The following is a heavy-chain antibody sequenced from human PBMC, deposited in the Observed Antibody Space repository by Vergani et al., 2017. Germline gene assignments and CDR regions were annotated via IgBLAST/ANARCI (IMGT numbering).Heavy chain of an antibody. CDR1: GYTFTSYY. CDR2: MNPNSGNT. D-gene: IGHD6-13*01. CDR3: VTGRGIY. J-gene: IGHJ4*02. Sequence: QVQLVQSGAEVKKPGASVKVSCKASGYTFTSYYMHWVRQAPGQGLEWMGWMNPNSGNTGYAQKFQGRVTMTRKTSITTAYMELSSLRSDDTAVYFCVTGRGIYWGQGTLVTVST. V-gene: IGHV1-8*02.